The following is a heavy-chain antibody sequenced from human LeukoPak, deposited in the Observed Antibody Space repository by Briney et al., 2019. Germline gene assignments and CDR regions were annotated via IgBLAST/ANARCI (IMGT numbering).Heavy chain of an antibody. D-gene: IGHD5-18*01. J-gene: IGHJ3*02. V-gene: IGHV4-59*08. CDR2: IYYSGST. CDR3: ARHLGRARGYSYGYVRIYDAFDI. CDR1: GGSISSYY. Sequence: PETLSLTCTVSGGSISSYYWSWIRQPPGKGLEWIGYIYYSGSTNYNPSLKSRVTISVDTSKNQFSMKLRSVTAAATAVYYCARHLGRARGYSYGYVRIYDAFDIWGQGTMVTVSS.